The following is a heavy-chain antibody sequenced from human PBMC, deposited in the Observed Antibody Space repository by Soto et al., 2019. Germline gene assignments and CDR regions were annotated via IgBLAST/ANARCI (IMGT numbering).Heavy chain of an antibody. J-gene: IGHJ4*02. V-gene: IGHV5-51*01. Sequence: PGESLKISCKGSGYSFTDYWIGWVRQVPGKGLEWLGIIYPGESHTRYGPSFQGQVTISADKSINIAYLQWSSLKASDTAIYYCARVGRSAARLDFWGPGTLVTVSS. CDR2: IYPGESHT. CDR1: GYSFTDYW. D-gene: IGHD6-6*01. CDR3: ARVGRSAARLDF.